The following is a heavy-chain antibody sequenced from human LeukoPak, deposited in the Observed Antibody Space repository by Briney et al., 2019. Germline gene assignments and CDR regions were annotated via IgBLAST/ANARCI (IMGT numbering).Heavy chain of an antibody. J-gene: IGHJ6*03. CDR1: GFTFSNYW. V-gene: IGHV3-74*01. D-gene: IGHD6-13*01. Sequence: GGSLRLSCAASGFTFSNYWMHWVRQVPGKGLVWVSRINDDGSATFYADSVKGRFTISRDNSKNTLYLQMNSLRAEDTAVYYCAKRLAAAGSYYQYYYMDVWGKGTTVTTSS. CDR3: AKRLAAAGSYYQYYYMDV. CDR2: INDDGSAT.